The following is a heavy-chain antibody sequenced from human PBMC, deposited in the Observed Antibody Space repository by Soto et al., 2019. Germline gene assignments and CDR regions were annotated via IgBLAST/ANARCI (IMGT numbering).Heavy chain of an antibody. CDR2: VQHSWGS. CDR3: SRQGFGPLHGLVDV. D-gene: IGHD3-10*01. CDR1: GGSISSYY. J-gene: IGHJ6*02. V-gene: IGHV4-59*08. Sequence: QVQLQESGPGLVKPSETLCLCCTVSGGSISSYYWCWFRQSPGKRMEWIGYVQHSWGSSYNPSLQSRVAISLDTSKSQFSLKVTSVTATDTAVYYCSRQGFGPLHGLVDVWGQGTTVNVSS.